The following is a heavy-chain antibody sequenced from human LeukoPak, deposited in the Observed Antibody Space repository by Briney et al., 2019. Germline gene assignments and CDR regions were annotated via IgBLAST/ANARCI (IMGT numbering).Heavy chain of an antibody. Sequence: SETPSLTCTVSGGSISSYYWSWIRQPPGKGLEWIGYIYYSGSTNYNPSLKSRVTISVDTSKNQFSLKLSSVTAADTAVYYCASLDFWSGYLSLEGDAFDIWGQGTMVTVSS. CDR2: IYYSGST. CDR3: ASLDFWSGYLSLEGDAFDI. D-gene: IGHD3-3*01. CDR1: GGSISSYY. J-gene: IGHJ3*02. V-gene: IGHV4-59*01.